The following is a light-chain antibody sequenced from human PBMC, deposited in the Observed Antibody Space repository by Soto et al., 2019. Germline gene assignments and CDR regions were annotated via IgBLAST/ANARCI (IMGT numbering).Light chain of an antibody. CDR1: SSDVGSYNH. J-gene: IGLJ1*01. CDR2: DVS. V-gene: IGLV2-14*01. Sequence: QSALTQPASVSGSPGQSITISCTGTSSDVGSYNHVSWYQQHPGKAPKLMIYDVSNRPSGVSNRFSGSKSGNTASLTISGLQAEDEADYYCSSYTSSSTYVFGTGTKLTV. CDR3: SSYTSSSTYV.